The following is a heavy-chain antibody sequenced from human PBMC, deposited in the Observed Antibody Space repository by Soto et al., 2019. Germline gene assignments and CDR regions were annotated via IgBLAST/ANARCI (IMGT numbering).Heavy chain of an antibody. J-gene: IGHJ5*02. CDR1: GYTFTGYY. Sequence: ASVKVSCKASGYTFTGYYMHWVRQAPGQGLEWMGWINPNSGGTNYAQKFQGRVTMTRDTSISTAYMELSRLRFDDKAVYYCARDYPPFSYVCSGYHFGGLFDLWGQGFLVTVSS. CDR2: INPNSGGT. D-gene: IGHD3-22*01. V-gene: IGHV1-2*02. CDR3: ARDYPPFSYVCSGYHFGGLFDL.